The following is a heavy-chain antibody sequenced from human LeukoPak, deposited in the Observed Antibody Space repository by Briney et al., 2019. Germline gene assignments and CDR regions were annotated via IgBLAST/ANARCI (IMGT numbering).Heavy chain of an antibody. D-gene: IGHD5-12*01. CDR2: ISGASTYI. V-gene: IGHV3-21*04. CDR1: GFTFSDYG. Sequence: PGGSLRLFCAASGFTFSDYGMNWVRQAPGKGLEWVSSISGASTYIYYADSVKGRFTISRDNARNSLYLQMNSLRVEDTAAYYCARSGTRGDASDVWGQGTMVTVS. CDR3: ARSGTRGDASDV. J-gene: IGHJ3*01.